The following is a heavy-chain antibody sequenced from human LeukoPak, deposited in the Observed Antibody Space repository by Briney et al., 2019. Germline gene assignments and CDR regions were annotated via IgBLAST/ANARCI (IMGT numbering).Heavy chain of an antibody. CDR3: ARYCTNGVCYARGAFDI. CDR2: ISSSSSYI. D-gene: IGHD2-8*01. CDR1: GFTFSSYS. V-gene: IGHV3-21*01. Sequence: GGSLRLSCAASGFTFSSYSMNWVRQAPGKGLEWVSSISSSSSYIYYADSVKGRFTISRDNAKNSLYLQMNSLRAEDTAVYYCARYCTNGVCYARGAFDIWGQGTMVTVSS. J-gene: IGHJ3*02.